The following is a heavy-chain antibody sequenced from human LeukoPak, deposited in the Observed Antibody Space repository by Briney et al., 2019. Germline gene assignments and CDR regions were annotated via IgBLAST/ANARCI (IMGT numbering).Heavy chain of an antibody. CDR3: ARGDMNYYYYYMDV. V-gene: IGHV4-39*07. Sequence: SETLSLTCTVSGGSISSSSNYWGWIRQPPGKGLEWIGSIYYSGSTHYNSSLKSRVTISVDMSKNQFSLKLNSVTAADTAVYYCARGDMNYYYYYMDVWGKGTTVTVSS. J-gene: IGHJ6*03. CDR2: IYYSGST. D-gene: IGHD2-15*01. CDR1: GGSISSSSNY.